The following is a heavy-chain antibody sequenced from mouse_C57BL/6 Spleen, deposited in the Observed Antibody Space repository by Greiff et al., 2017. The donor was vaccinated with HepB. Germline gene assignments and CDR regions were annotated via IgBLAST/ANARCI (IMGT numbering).Heavy chain of an antibody. CDR2: ISSGSSTI. CDR1: GFTFSDYG. J-gene: IGHJ3*01. D-gene: IGHD3-2*02. CDR3: ARGAAQATWFAC. Sequence: EVKLVESGGGLVKPGGSLKLSCAASGFTFSDYGMHWVRPAPEKGLAWVAYISSGSSTIYYADTVKGRFTISRDNAKNTLFLQMTSLRSEDTAMYYCARGAAQATWFACWGQGTLVTVSA. V-gene: IGHV5-17*01.